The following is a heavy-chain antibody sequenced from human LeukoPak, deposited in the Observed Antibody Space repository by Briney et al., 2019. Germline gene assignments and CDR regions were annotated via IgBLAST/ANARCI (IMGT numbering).Heavy chain of an antibody. CDR2: INPSGGST. Sequence: ASVKVSCKASGYTFTSYYMHWVRQAPGQGLERMGIINPSGGSTSYAQKFQGRVTMTRDTSTSTVYMELSSLRSEDTAVYYCATNNYYDSSGYLFDYWGQGTLVTVSS. V-gene: IGHV1-46*01. D-gene: IGHD3-22*01. J-gene: IGHJ4*02. CDR3: ATNNYYDSSGYLFDY. CDR1: GYTFTSYY.